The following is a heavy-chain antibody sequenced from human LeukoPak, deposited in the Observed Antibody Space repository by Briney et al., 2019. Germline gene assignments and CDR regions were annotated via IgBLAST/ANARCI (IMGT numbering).Heavy chain of an antibody. D-gene: IGHD4-17*01. J-gene: IGHJ5*02. CDR3: ARDREDDYGDYGWFDP. CDR1: SGSVSTSSYY. CDR2: VYYSGST. V-gene: IGHV4-39*02. Sequence: SETLSLTCTVSSGSVSTSSYYWGWIRQPPGKGLEWIGSVYYSGSTYYNPSLKSRVTISVDTSKNQFSLKLSSVTAADTAVYYCARDREDDYGDYGWFDPWGQGTLVTVSS.